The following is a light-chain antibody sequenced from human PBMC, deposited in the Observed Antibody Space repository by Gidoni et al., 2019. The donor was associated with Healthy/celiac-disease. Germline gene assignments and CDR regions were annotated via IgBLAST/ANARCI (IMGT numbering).Light chain of an antibody. CDR3: QQYGSSRLT. CDR2: GAS. V-gene: IGKV3-20*01. J-gene: IGKJ4*01. CDR1: QSVSSSY. Sequence: SCRASQSVSSSYLAWYQQKPGQAPRLLIYGASSRATGIPDRFSGSGSGTDFTLTISRLEPEDFAVYYCQQYGSSRLTFGGXTKVEIK.